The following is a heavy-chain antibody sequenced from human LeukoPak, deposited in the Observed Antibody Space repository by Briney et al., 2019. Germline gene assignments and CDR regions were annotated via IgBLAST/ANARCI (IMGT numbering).Heavy chain of an antibody. V-gene: IGHV3-66*01. CDR3: ARESGGREGYYDSSGYYFDY. CDR1: GFTVSSNY. Sequence: GGSLRLSCAASGFTVSSNYMSWVRQAPGKGLEWVSVIYSGGSTYYADSVKGRFTISRDNSKNTLYLQMNSLRAEDTAVYYCARESGGREGYYDSSGYYFDYWGQGTLVTVSS. D-gene: IGHD3-22*01. CDR2: IYSGGST. J-gene: IGHJ4*02.